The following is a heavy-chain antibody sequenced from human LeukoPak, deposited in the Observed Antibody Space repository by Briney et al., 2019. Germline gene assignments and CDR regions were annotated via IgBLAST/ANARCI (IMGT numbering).Heavy chain of an antibody. CDR1: GFPFSSYG. CDR3: AKTYYYSNMDV. J-gene: IGHJ6*03. Sequence: PGGSLRLSCAASGFPFSSYGMHWVRQAPGKGLEWVAAISNDGNNKFYADSVKGRFTMSRDNPKNTMNLQMNSLRAEDTAVYYCAKTYYYSNMDVWGKGTTVTVSS. CDR2: ISNDGNNK. V-gene: IGHV3-30*18.